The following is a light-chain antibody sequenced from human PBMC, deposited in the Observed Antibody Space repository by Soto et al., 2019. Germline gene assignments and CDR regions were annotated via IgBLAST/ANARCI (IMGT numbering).Light chain of an antibody. CDR2: SDN. CDR3: ATWDDSLNGPV. J-gene: IGLJ3*02. Sequence: QAVVTQPPSASGTPGQRVTISCSGGSANIGSNTVNWYQQLPGTAPKLLIYSDNQRPSGVPDRFSGSRSGTSASLAISGLQSEDEADYYCATWDDSLNGPVFGGGTKVTVL. V-gene: IGLV1-44*01. CDR1: SANIGSNT.